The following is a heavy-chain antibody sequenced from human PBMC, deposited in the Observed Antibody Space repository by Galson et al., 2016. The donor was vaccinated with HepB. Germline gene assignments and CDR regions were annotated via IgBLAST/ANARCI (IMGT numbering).Heavy chain of an antibody. D-gene: IGHD2-2*01. CDR2: LGGSGPRT. V-gene: IGHV3-23*01. CDR1: GFTFASSS. CDR3: VQGSTAPAV. J-gene: IGHJ6*04. Sequence: SLRLSCAASGFTFASSSMHWVRQAPGKGVRWVASLGGSGPRTYHADSVKGRFTISRDNSKNTLSLQMNSLTADDTAIYYCVQGSTAPAVWGKGTTVTVSS.